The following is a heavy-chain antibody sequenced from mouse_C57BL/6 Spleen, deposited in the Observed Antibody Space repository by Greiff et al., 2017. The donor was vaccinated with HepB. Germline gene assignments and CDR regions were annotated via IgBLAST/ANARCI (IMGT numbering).Heavy chain of an antibody. J-gene: IGHJ1*03. D-gene: IGHD1-1*01. CDR3: ARNYGSRYWYFDV. CDR2: IWSGGST. CDR1: GFSLTSYG. V-gene: IGHV2-2*01. Sequence: VNLVESGPGLVQPSQSLSITCTVSGFSLTSYGVHWVRQSPGKGLEWLGVIWSGGSTDYNAAFISRLSISKDNSKSQVFFKMNSLQADDTAIYYCARNYGSRYWYFDVWGTGTTVTVSS.